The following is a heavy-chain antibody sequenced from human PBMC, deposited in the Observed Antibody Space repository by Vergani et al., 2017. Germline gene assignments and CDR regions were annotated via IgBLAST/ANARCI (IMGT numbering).Heavy chain of an antibody. CDR2: IITFFGTT. V-gene: IGHV1-69*13. Sequence: QVQLVQSGAEVKKPGSSVKVSCKASGGPFKNSAFSWVRQVPGQGLEWMGRIITFFGTTDYAQKFQGRFTIIADEFTKTVDMQLSNLRSEDTAVYYCAKGRAYYDFWSGYYYFDYWGQGTLVTVSS. J-gene: IGHJ4*02. CDR3: AKGRAYYDFWSGYYYFDY. CDR1: GGPFKNSA. D-gene: IGHD3-3*01.